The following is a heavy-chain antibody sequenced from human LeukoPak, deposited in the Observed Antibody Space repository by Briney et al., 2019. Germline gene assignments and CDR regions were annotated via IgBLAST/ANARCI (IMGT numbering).Heavy chain of an antibody. CDR3: ARGIGVAAAGTSNWFDP. V-gene: IGHV3-21*01. Sequence: GGSLRLSCAASGFTLSSCAMNWVRQAPGKGLEWVSSISSSSSYIYYADSVKGRFTISRDNAKNSLYLQMNSLRAEDTAVYYCARGIGVAAAGTSNWFDPWGQGTLVTVSS. CDR1: GFTLSSCA. J-gene: IGHJ5*02. D-gene: IGHD6-13*01. CDR2: ISSSSSYI.